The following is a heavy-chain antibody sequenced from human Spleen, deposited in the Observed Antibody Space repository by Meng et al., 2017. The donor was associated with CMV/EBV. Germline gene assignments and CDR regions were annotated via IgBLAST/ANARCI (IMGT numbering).Heavy chain of an antibody. J-gene: IGHJ6*02. Sequence: GSLRLSCTVSGGSISSSSYYWGWIRQSPEKGLEYIGEINRGGTTNYNKSLKSRITITVDTSKKEFSLRLASMTAADAAVYYCARGRGYSSGWGHYYYGLDVWAQGTTVTVSS. V-gene: IGHV4-39*07. CDR2: INRGGTT. D-gene: IGHD6-19*01. CDR3: ARGRGYSSGWGHYYYGLDV. CDR1: GGSISSSSYY.